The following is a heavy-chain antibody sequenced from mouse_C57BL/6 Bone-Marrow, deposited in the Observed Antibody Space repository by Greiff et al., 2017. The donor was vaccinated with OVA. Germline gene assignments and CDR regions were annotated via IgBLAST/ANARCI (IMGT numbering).Heavy chain of an antibody. CDR2: IDPSDSYT. CDR1: GYTFTSYW. Sequence: QVQLQQPGAELVKPGASVKLSCKASGYTFTSYWMQWVKQRPGQGLEWIGEIDPSDSYTNYNQKFKGKATLTAEKSSSTAYMQLSSLTSEDSAVYFCARGGLDYAMDYWGQGTSVTVSS. J-gene: IGHJ4*01. V-gene: IGHV1-50*01. D-gene: IGHD2-4*01. CDR3: ARGGLDYAMDY.